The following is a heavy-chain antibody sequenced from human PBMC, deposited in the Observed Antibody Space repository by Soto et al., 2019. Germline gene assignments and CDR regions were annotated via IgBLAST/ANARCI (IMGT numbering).Heavy chain of an antibody. CDR3: ARDLGTTVLTPLDY. CDR1: GGTFSSYT. CDR2: IIPILGIA. D-gene: IGHD4-17*01. Sequence: QVQLVQSGAEVKKPGSSVKVSCKASGGTFSSYTISWVRQAPGQGLEWMGRIIPILGIANYAQKFQGRVTITAVKSTSTAYMELSSLRSADTAVYYCARDLGTTVLTPLDYWGQGTLVTVSS. J-gene: IGHJ4*02. V-gene: IGHV1-69*08.